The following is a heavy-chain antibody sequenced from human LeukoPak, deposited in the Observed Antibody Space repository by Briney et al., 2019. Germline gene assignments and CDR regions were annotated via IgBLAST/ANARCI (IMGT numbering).Heavy chain of an antibody. D-gene: IGHD6-13*01. Sequence: SETLSLTCTVSGGSISSSSYYWGWIRQPPGKGLEWIGSIYYSGSTYYNPSLKSRVTISVDTSKNQFSLKLSSVTAADTAVYYCAIAGYSSSWYNYYYYMDVWGKGTTVTISS. CDR3: AIAGYSSSWYNYYYYMDV. CDR2: IYYSGST. V-gene: IGHV4-39*01. J-gene: IGHJ6*03. CDR1: GGSISSSSYY.